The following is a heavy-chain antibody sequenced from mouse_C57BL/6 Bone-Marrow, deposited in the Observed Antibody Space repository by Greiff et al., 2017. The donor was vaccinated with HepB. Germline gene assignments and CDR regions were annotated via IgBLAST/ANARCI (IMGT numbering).Heavy chain of an antibody. CDR3: ARWLYYYGSSYEGYFYYFDY. Sequence: VQLQQSGAELARPGASVKLSCKASGYTFTSYGISWVKQRTGQGLEWIGEIYPRSGNTYYNEKFKGKATLTTDKSSSTAYMELRSLTSEDSAVYVCARWLYYYGSSYEGYFYYFDYWGQGTTLTVSS. CDR1: GYTFTSYG. V-gene: IGHV1-81*01. CDR2: IYPRSGNT. J-gene: IGHJ2*01. D-gene: IGHD1-1*01.